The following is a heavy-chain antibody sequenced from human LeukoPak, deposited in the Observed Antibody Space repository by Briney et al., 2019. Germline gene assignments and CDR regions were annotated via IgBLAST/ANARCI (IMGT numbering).Heavy chain of an antibody. Sequence: SETLSLTCAVYGGSFSGYYWSWIRQPPGKGLEWIGEINHSGSTNYNPSLKSRVTISVDTSKNQFSLKLSSVTAADTAVYYCARGGYSSGWPTYYYDSSGYSFFDYWGQGTLVTVSS. CDR1: GGSFSGYY. CDR2: INHSGST. V-gene: IGHV4-34*01. J-gene: IGHJ4*02. D-gene: IGHD3-22*01. CDR3: ARGGYSSGWPTYYYDSSGYSFFDY.